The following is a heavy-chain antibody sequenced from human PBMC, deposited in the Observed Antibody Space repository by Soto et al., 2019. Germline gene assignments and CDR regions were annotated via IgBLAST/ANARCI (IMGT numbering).Heavy chain of an antibody. CDR3: ARDGWDSSGYPYYFDY. V-gene: IGHV4-59*01. J-gene: IGHJ4*02. CDR1: GGSISSYY. D-gene: IGHD3-22*01. Sequence: SETQSLTCTVSGGSISSYYWSWIRQPPGKGLEWIGYIYYSGSSNYNPSLKSRVTISVDTSKNQFSLKLSSVTAAGTAVYYCARDGWDSSGYPYYFDYWGQGTLVTVSS. CDR2: IYYSGSS.